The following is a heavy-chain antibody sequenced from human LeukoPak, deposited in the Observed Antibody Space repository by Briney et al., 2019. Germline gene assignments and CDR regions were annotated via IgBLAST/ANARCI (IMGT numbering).Heavy chain of an antibody. CDR1: GYTLTELS. V-gene: IGHV1-24*01. CDR2: FDPEDGET. D-gene: IGHD3-10*01. Sequence: ASVKVSCKVSGYTLTELSMHWVRQAPGKGLEWMGGFDPEDGETIYAQKFQGRVTMTEDTSTDTAYMELSSLGSEDTAVYYCATRPRRFSRYYYGSGSPQYYFDYWGQGTLVTVSS. J-gene: IGHJ4*02. CDR3: ATRPRRFSRYYYGSGSPQYYFDY.